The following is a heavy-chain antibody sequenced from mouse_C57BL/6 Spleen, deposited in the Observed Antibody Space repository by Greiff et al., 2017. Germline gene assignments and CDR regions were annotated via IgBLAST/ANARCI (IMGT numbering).Heavy chain of an antibody. CDR3: ARGGDAMDY. J-gene: IGHJ4*01. CDR1: GYTFTSYW. Sequence: QVQLQQPGAELVRPGTSVKLSCKASGYTFTSYWMHWVKQRPGQGLEWIGVIDPSDSYTNYNQKFTGKATLTVDPSSSTAYMQLSSLTSEDSAVYYCARGGDAMDYWGQGTSVTVSS. V-gene: IGHV1-59*01. CDR2: IDPSDSYT.